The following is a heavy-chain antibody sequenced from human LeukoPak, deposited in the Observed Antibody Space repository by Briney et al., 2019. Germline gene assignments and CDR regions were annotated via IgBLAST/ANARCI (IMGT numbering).Heavy chain of an antibody. D-gene: IGHD2-15*01. CDR3: AKDFYNSGGRWYDCFDI. Sequence: ASVKVSCKASGYTFSNFGISWVRQAPGQGLEWMGWISGYNDDTHYAQKFQGRATMTTDTSTNTAYMDLRSLRSDDTAMYYCAKDFYNSGGRWYDCFDIWGQGTMVTVSS. CDR2: ISGYNDDT. CDR1: GYTFSNFG. J-gene: IGHJ3*02. V-gene: IGHV1-18*01.